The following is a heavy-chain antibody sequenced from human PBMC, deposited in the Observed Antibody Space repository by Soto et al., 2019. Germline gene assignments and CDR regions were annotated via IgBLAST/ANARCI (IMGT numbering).Heavy chain of an antibody. D-gene: IGHD6-13*01. CDR3: ALSGIAAAGTWFDP. V-gene: IGHV2-5*02. J-gene: IGHJ5*02. Sequence: SGPTLVNPTQTLTLTCTFSGFSLSTSGVGVGWTRQPPGKALEWLALIYWDDDKRYSPSLKSRLTITKDTSKNQVVLTMTNMDPVDTATYYCALSGIAAAGTWFDPWGQGTLVTVSS. CDR1: GFSLSTSGVG. CDR2: IYWDDDK.